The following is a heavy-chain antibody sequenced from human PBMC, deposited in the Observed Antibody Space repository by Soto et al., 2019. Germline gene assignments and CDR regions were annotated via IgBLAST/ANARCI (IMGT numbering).Heavy chain of an antibody. CDR2: VFHTGNT. CDR1: GDSMTRSVW. V-gene: IGHV4-4*02. CDR3: ARKAWVRFDY. D-gene: IGHD7-27*01. J-gene: IGHJ4*02. Sequence: SETLSLTFAVSGDSMTRSVWWTWVRQPPGKGLEWIGEVFHTGNTNYIPSLKSRVTMSVDKSTNEFSLKVTSVTAADTAIYYCARKAWVRFDYWGQGALVTVSS.